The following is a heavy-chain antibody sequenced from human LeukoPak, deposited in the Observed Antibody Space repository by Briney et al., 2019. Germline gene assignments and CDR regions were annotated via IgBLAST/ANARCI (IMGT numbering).Heavy chain of an antibody. V-gene: IGHV3-48*03. Sequence: GGSLRLSCAASGFTFSSYEMNWVRQAPGKGLEWVSYISSSGSTIYYADSVKGRFTISRDNAKNSLYLQMNSLRAEDTAVYYCVRGSRVPAYYYYGMDVWGQGTTVTVSS. CDR3: VRGSRVPAYYYYGMDV. CDR1: GFTFSSYE. D-gene: IGHD2-2*01. CDR2: ISSSGSTI. J-gene: IGHJ6*02.